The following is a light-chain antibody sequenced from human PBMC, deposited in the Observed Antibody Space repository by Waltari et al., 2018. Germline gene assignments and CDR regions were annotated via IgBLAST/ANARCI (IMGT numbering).Light chain of an antibody. V-gene: IGKV3D-15*03. CDR1: QGISTN. CDR3: QQYNDWPLT. Sequence: ETVVTQSPATLSVSPGARATPPCRASQGISTNLAWYQQKPGQAPRLLIYGTINRAPGVPARFSGSGSGTEFTLTISVLQSEDFAVYYCQQYNDWPLTFGGGTKVDIK. CDR2: GTI. J-gene: IGKJ4*01.